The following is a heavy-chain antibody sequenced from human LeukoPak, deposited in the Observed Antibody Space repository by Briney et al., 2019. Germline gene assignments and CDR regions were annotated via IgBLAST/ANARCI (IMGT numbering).Heavy chain of an antibody. CDR3: ARDLHGSGSYYISPFDY. Sequence: ASVKVSCKASGGTFSSYAISRVRQAPGQGLEWMGGIIPIFGTANYAQKFQGRVTITADESTSTAYMELSSLRSEDTAVYYCARDLHGSGSYYISPFDYWGQGTLVTVSS. D-gene: IGHD3-10*01. J-gene: IGHJ4*02. CDR1: GGTFSSYA. V-gene: IGHV1-69*13. CDR2: IIPIFGTA.